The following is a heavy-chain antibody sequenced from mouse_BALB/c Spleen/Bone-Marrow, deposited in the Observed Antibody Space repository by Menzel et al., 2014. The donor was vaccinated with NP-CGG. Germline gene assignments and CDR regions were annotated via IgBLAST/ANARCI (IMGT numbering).Heavy chain of an antibody. CDR3: ARLGYYGGFAY. J-gene: IGHJ3*01. CDR1: GFDFSGFW. CDR2: INPDSSTI. Sequence: EVHLMESGGGLVQPGGSLKLSCAASGFDFSGFWMGWVRQAPGKGLEWIGEINPDSSTINYAPSLKDRFIISRDNAKNTLYLQVSKVRSEGTALYYCARLGYYGGFAYWGQRTLVTVSA. V-gene: IGHV4-1*02. D-gene: IGHD2-3*01.